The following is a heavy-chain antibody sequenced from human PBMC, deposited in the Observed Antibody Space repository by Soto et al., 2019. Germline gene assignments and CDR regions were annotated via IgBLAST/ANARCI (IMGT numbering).Heavy chain of an antibody. D-gene: IGHD3-9*01. CDR3: ARDRRDYDILTGYPAYYFAY. J-gene: IGHJ4*02. V-gene: IGHV1-18*04. Sequence: GASVKVSCKASGYTFTSYGISWVRQAPGQGREWMGWISAYNGNTNYAQKLQGRVTMTTDTSTSTAYMELRSLRSDDTAVYYCARDRRDYDILTGYPAYYFAYWGQGXLVTV. CDR1: GYTFTSYG. CDR2: ISAYNGNT.